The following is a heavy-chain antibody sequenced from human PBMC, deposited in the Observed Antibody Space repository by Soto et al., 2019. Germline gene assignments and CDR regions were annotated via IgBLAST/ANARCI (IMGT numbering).Heavy chain of an antibody. Sequence: ASVKVSFKACGGTFSSYAISWLRQAPGQGLEWMGGIIPILGTANYAQKFQGRVTITADESTSTAYMELSSLRSEDTAVYYCARDRAAAGPGGGMDVWGQGTTVTVSS. CDR3: ARDRAAAGPGGGMDV. CDR1: GGTFSSYA. V-gene: IGHV1-69*13. CDR2: IIPILGTA. D-gene: IGHD6-13*01. J-gene: IGHJ6*02.